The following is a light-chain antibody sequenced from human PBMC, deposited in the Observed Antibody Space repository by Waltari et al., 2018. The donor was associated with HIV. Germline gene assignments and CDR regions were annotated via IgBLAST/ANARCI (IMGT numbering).Light chain of an antibody. CDR1: SSNIGSNY. J-gene: IGLJ1*01. CDR2: RNN. Sequence: QSVLTQPPSASGTPGQRVTISCSGSSSNIGSNYVYWYQQHPGTAPKLLIDRNNQRPSGVPDRFSGSKSGTSASLAISGLRSEDEADYYCAAWDDSLRGFYVFGTGTKVTVL. V-gene: IGLV1-47*01. CDR3: AAWDDSLRGFYV.